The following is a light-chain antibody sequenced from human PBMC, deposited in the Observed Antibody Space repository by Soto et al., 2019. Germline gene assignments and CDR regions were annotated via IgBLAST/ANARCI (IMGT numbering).Light chain of an antibody. Sequence: DIQMTQSPSTLSASAGDRVTITCRASQSINSRLAWYQQKPGKAPKLLIYDVSNLESGVPSRFSGSGSGTEFTLTISSLQPEDVAAYYCQKYNSAPLTFGGGTKVDIK. CDR2: DVS. CDR3: QKYNSAPLT. CDR1: QSINSR. V-gene: IGKV1-5*01. J-gene: IGKJ4*01.